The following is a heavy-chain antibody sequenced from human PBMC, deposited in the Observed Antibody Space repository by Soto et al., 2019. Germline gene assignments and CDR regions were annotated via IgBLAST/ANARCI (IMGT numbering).Heavy chain of an antibody. Sequence: SETLSLTCTVSGGPISSYCWSWIRQPPGKGLEWIGYIYYSGSTNYNPSLKSRVTISSDTSKNHFSLTLRSVTAADTAVYYCARAAVAAGGPFDKWGQGALVTVSS. CDR1: GGPISSYC. J-gene: IGHJ4*02. CDR2: IYYSGST. V-gene: IGHV4-59*12. D-gene: IGHD2-15*01. CDR3: ARAAVAAGGPFDK.